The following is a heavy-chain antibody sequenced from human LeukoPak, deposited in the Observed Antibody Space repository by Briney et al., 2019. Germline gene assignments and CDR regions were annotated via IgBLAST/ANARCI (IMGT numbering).Heavy chain of an antibody. CDR2: IKQDGSEK. J-gene: IGHJ4*02. V-gene: IGHV3-7*01. CDR3: ARDSDRRAYDY. CDR1: GFTFGSYW. D-gene: IGHD2-21*01. Sequence: PGGSLRLSCAASGFTFGSYWMSWVRQAPGKGLEWVVNIKQDGSEKYYVDSGKGRLTISRDNAKSSLYLQMNSLRAEDTAVYYCARDSDRRAYDYWGQGTLVTVSS.